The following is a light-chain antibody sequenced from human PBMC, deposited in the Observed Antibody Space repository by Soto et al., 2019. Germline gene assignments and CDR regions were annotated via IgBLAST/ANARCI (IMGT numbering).Light chain of an antibody. V-gene: IGKV3-20*01. CDR3: QQYDSSPYT. Sequence: ENVLTQSPGTLSLSPGERATLSCRASQSFGSRFLAWYQQKPGQAPSLLIYGASSRATGIPDRFSGSGSGKDFTLTISRLEPEDFAVYYCQQYDSSPYTFGQGTKLEI. J-gene: IGKJ2*01. CDR2: GAS. CDR1: QSFGSRF.